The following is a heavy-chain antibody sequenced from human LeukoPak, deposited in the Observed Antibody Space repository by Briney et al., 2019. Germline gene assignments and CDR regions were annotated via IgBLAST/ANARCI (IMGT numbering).Heavy chain of an antibody. CDR1: GFTFSSYE. Sequence: GGSLRLSCAASGFTFSSYEMNWVPQAPGKGLEWVSYISSSGSTIYDVDSVKGRFTISRDNAKNSLYLQMNSLRAEDTAVYYCARGGREYSYGYDPWGQGALVTVSS. D-gene: IGHD5-18*01. V-gene: IGHV3-48*03. CDR3: ARGGREYSYGYDP. CDR2: ISSSGSTI. J-gene: IGHJ5*02.